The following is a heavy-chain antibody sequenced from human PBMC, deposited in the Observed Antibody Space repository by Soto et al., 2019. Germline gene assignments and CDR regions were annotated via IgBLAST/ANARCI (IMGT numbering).Heavy chain of an antibody. J-gene: IGHJ6*02. CDR2: IYPGDSNT. CDR3: ARHEEFRLSRYYDGMDV. V-gene: IGHV5-51*01. CDR1: GYSFTSYW. Sequence: GESLKISCKGSGYSFTSYWIGWVRQMPGKGLEWMGIIYPGDSNTRYSSSFQGLVTISADKSISTAYLQWISLKASDTALHYCARHEEFRLSRYYDGMDVGGQGTTVTASS. D-gene: IGHD3-10*01.